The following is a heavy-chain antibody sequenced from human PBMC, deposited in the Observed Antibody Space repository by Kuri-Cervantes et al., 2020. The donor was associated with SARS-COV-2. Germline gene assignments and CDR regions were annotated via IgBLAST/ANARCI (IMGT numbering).Heavy chain of an antibody. CDR1: GFTFSSYA. D-gene: IGHD6-13*01. CDR2: ISSNGGST. J-gene: IGHJ4*02. V-gene: IGHV3-64D*06. CDR3: VKSSYGGSSSWPDY. Sequence: GESLKISCSASGFTFSSYAMHWVRQAPGKGLEYVSAISSNGGSTYYADSVKGRFTISRDNSKNTLYLQMSSLRAEDTAVYHCVKSSYGGSSSWPDYWGQGTLVTVPQ.